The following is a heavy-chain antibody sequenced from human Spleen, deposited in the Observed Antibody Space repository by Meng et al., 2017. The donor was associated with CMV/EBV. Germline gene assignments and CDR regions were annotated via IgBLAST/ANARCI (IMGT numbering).Heavy chain of an antibody. D-gene: IGHD2-2*01. V-gene: IGHV3-21*01. J-gene: IGHJ1*01. CDR1: GFTFSSYS. CDR2: ISSSSSYI. Sequence: SGFTFSSYSMNWVRQAPGKGLEWVSSISSSSSYICYADSVKGRFTISRDNAKNSLYLQMNSLRVEDTAVYYCARAPDIVVVPAAILYDWGQGALVTVSS. CDR3: ARAPDIVVVPAAILYD.